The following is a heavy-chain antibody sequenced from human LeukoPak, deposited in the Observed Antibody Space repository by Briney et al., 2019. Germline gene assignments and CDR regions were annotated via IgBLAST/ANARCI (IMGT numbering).Heavy chain of an antibody. CDR2: ISGSGGST. V-gene: IGHV3-23*01. Sequence: GGSLRLSCAASGFTFSSYAMSWVRQAPGKGLEWVSAISGSGGSTYYADSVKGRFTISRDNSKNTLYLQMNSLRAEDTAVYYCAKALRKGYSGYDSFDYWGQGTLVTVSS. J-gene: IGHJ4*02. D-gene: IGHD5-12*01. CDR1: GFTFSSYA. CDR3: AKALRKGYSGYDSFDY.